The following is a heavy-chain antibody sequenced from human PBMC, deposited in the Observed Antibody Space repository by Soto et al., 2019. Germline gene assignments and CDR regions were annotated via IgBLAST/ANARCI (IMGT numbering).Heavy chain of an antibody. CDR2: IGGSGDST. J-gene: IGHJ4*02. CDR3: AKVLDASMVVNGYLY. Sequence: EVQLLESGGGLVQPGGSLRLSCAASGFTFSSYAMSWVRQAPGKGLEWVSAIGGSGDSTYYADSVKGRFSISRDNSKNTLYLQVNSLRAEDTAVYYCAKVLDASMVVNGYLYWCQGPLVTVSS. D-gene: IGHD5-18*01. CDR1: GFTFSSYA. V-gene: IGHV3-23*01.